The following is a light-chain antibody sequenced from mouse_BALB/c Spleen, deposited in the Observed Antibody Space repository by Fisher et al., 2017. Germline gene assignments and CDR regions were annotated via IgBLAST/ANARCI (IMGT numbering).Light chain of an antibody. V-gene: IGKV4-55*01. CDR1: SSVSY. CDR3: HQYHRSPFT. J-gene: IGKJ4*01. CDR2: DTS. Sequence: IVLTQSPAIMSASPGEKVTMTCSASSSVSYMYWYQQKPGSSPRLLIYDTSNLASGVPVRFSGSGSGTSYSLTISRMGAEDAATYYCHQYHRSPFTFGSGTKLEIK.